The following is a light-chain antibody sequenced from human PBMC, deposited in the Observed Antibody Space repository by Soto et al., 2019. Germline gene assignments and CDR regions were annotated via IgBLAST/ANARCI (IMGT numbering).Light chain of an antibody. CDR1: QSISNW. V-gene: IGKV1-5*01. CDR2: EAS. Sequence: DIQMTQSPSTLSASVGDRVTITCRASQSISNWLAWYQQKPGKAPHLLIYEASNLVSGAPSRFSGSGSGTEFTLTISSLQSDDFATYFCQHYDTYPWTFGQGTKVEIK. CDR3: QHYDTYPWT. J-gene: IGKJ1*01.